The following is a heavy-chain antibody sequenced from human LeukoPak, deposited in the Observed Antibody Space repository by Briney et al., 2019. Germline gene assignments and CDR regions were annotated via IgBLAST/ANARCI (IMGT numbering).Heavy chain of an antibody. CDR3: ARTTEGYCRSISCYGFDYYYYMDV. V-gene: IGHV3-23*01. D-gene: IGHD2-2*01. Sequence: GGSLRLSCAASGFTFSSYATSWVRQAPGKGLEWVSAISGSGGSTYYADSVKGRFTISRDNSKNTLYLQMNSLRAEDTAVYYCARTTEGYCRSISCYGFDYYYYMDVWGKGTTVTISS. J-gene: IGHJ6*03. CDR1: GFTFSSYA. CDR2: ISGSGGST.